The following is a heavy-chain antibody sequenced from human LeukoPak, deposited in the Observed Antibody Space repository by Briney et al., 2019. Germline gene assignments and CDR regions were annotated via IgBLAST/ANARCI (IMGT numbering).Heavy chain of an antibody. D-gene: IGHD2-2*02. CDR2: INHSGST. J-gene: IGHJ5*02. CDR3: ARVHVVVPAAILGGIWFDP. Sequence: SETLSLTCAVYGGSFSGYYWSWIRQPPGKGLEWIGEINHSGSTNYNPSLKSRVTISVDTSKNQFSLKLSSVTAADTAVYYCARVHVVVPAAILGGIWFDPWGQGTLVTVSS. V-gene: IGHV4-34*01. CDR1: GGSFSGYY.